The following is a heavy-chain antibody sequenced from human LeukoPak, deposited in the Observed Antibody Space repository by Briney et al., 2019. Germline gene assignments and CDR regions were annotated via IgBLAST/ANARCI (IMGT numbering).Heavy chain of an antibody. Sequence: HPGRSLRLSCAASGFTFSSYAMPWVRQAPGKGLEWVAVISYDGSNKYYADSVKGRFTISRDNSKNTLYLQMNSLRAEDTAVYYCARSIAAAGDFDYWGQGTLVTVSS. CDR1: GFTFSSYA. D-gene: IGHD6-13*01. CDR3: ARSIAAAGDFDY. CDR2: ISYDGSNK. J-gene: IGHJ4*02. V-gene: IGHV3-30-3*01.